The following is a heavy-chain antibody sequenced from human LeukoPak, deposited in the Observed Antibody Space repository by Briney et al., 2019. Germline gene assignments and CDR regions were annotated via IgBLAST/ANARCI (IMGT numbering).Heavy chain of an antibody. CDR1: GFTFSDYY. Sequence: SGGSLRLSCAASGFTFSDYYMSWIRQAPGKGLEWVSYISSSGSTIYYADSGKGRFTISRDNAKNSLYLQMNSLRAEDTAVYYCARDRPLCSGGSCYPLYYYYYMDVWGKGTTVTVSS. V-gene: IGHV3-11*04. J-gene: IGHJ6*03. CDR3: ARDRPLCSGGSCYPLYYYYYMDV. CDR2: ISSSGSTI. D-gene: IGHD2-15*01.